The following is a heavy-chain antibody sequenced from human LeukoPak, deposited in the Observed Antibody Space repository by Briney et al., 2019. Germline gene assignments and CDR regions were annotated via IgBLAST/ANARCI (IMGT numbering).Heavy chain of an antibody. CDR2: ISSSSSTI. V-gene: IGHV3-48*01. D-gene: IGHD3-10*01. J-gene: IGHJ4*02. Sequence: GGSLRLSCAXSGXTFSSYSMNWVRQAPGKGLEWVSYISSSSSTIYYADSVKGRFTISRDNAKNSLYLQMNSLRAEDTAVYYCARENPVVRGVINYWGQGTLVTVSS. CDR3: ARENPVVRGVINY. CDR1: GXTFSSYS.